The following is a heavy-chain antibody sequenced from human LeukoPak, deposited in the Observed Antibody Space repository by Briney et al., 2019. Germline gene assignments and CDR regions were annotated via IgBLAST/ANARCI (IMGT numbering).Heavy chain of an antibody. J-gene: IGHJ4*02. CDR2: INHSGST. CDR3: ARGRGYSSWYYFDY. CDR1: GGSFSGYY. D-gene: IGHD5-18*01. V-gene: IGHV4-34*01. Sequence: SETLSLTCAVYGGSFSGYYWGWIRQPPGKGLEWIGEINHSGSTNYNPSLKSRVTISVDTSKNQFSLKLSSMTAADTAVYYCARGRGYSSWYYFDYWGQGTLVTVSS.